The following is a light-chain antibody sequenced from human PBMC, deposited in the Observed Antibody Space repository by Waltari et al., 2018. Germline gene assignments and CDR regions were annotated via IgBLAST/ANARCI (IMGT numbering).Light chain of an antibody. CDR1: SGHSSYA. Sequence: QVLLTQSPSASASLGASVKLTCTLSSGHSSYAIAWHQQQPEKGPRYLMKVNSDGSHSKGDVIPDRFSGSSSWTERYLTISRLQSDDEADYYCQTWDTGTVVFGGGTKLTVL. CDR3: QTWDTGTVV. CDR2: VNSDGSH. V-gene: IGLV4-69*02. J-gene: IGLJ2*01.